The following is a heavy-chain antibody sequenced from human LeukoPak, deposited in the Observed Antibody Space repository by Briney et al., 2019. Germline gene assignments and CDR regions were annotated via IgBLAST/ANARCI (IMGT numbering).Heavy chain of an antibody. V-gene: IGHV3-7*03. J-gene: IGHJ6*02. CDR2: IKQDGSGK. CDR1: GFTFSSYW. Sequence: GGSLRLSCAASGFTFSSYWMSWVRQAPGKGLEWVANIKQDGSGKYYVDSVKGRFTISRDNAKNSLYLQMNSLRAEDTAVYYCARGPTVTYYYYGMDVWGQGTTVTVSS. D-gene: IGHD4-11*01. CDR3: ARGPTVTYYYYGMDV.